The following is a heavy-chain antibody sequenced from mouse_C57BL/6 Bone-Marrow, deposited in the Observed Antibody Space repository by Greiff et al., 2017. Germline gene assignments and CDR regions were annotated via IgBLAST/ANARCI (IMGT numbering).Heavy chain of an antibody. CDR3: ANVGPLFAY. J-gene: IGHJ3*01. CDR2: IYPGSGNT. Sequence: VQLQQSGAELVRPGASVKLSCKASGYTFTDYYINWVKQRPGQGLEWIARIYPGSGNTYYNEKFKGKATLTAEKSSSTAYMQLSSLTSEDSAVYFCANVGPLFAYWGQGTLVTVSA. CDR1: GYTFTDYY. V-gene: IGHV1-76*01.